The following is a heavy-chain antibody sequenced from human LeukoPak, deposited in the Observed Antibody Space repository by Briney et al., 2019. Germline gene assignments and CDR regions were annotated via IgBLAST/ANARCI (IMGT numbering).Heavy chain of an antibody. Sequence: PGGSLRLSCASSGSSFSSYGMHWVRQAPGKGLEWVAVIWYDGSTKYYADSVQGRFAISRDNSKNTLYLQMNTLRAEDTAVYYCARSLRDSSGYYFDHWGQGTLVTVSS. CDR1: GSSFSSYG. CDR2: IWYDGSTK. D-gene: IGHD3-22*01. CDR3: ARSLRDSSGYYFDH. V-gene: IGHV3-33*01. J-gene: IGHJ4*02.